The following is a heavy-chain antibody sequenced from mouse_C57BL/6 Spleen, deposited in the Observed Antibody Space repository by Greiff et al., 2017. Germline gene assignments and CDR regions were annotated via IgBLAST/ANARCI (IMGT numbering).Heavy chain of an antibody. Sequence: QVQLKQSGAELVMPGASVKLSCKASGYTFPSYWMHWVKQRPGQGLEWIGEIDPSDSYTNYNQKFKGKSTLTVDKSSSTAYMQLSSLTSEDSAVYYCAIGGPLYAMDYWGQGTSVTVSS. CDR1: GYTFPSYW. V-gene: IGHV1-69*01. CDR3: AIGGPLYAMDY. J-gene: IGHJ4*01. CDR2: IDPSDSYT.